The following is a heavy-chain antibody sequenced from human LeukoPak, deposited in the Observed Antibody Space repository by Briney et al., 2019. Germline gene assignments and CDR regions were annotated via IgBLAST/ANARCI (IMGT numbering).Heavy chain of an antibody. D-gene: IGHD3-10*01. CDR1: GGSISSGSYY. V-gene: IGHV4-61*01. CDR3: ASGSLTYYYGSGTEGYFDY. CDR2: IYYSGST. J-gene: IGHJ4*02. Sequence: SQTLSLTCTASGGSISSGSYYWSWIRQPPGKGLEWIGYIYYSGSTNYNPSLKSRVTISVDTSKNQFSLKPSSVTAADTAVYYCASGSLTYYYGSGTEGYFDYWGQGTLVTVSS.